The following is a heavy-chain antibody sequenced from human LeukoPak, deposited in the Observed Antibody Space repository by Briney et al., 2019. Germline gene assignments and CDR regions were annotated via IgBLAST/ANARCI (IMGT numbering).Heavy chain of an antibody. CDR2: ISGSGGST. Sequence: GGSVRLSCAASGFTFNSYAMSWVGPAPGKGREWVSAISGSGGSTYYAHSVKGRFTVSRDNSKNPLYLQMNSLRAEDTAVYYCAKLGATDAFDIWGQGTMVTVSS. J-gene: IGHJ3*02. D-gene: IGHD1-26*01. V-gene: IGHV3-23*01. CDR1: GFTFNSYA. CDR3: AKLGATDAFDI.